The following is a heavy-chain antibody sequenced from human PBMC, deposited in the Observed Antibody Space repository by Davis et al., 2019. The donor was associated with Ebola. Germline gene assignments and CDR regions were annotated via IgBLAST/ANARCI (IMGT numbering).Heavy chain of an antibody. V-gene: IGHV1-2*06. D-gene: IGHD3/OR15-3a*01. J-gene: IGHJ4*02. Sequence: ASVKVSCKASGYTFSGYYMHWVRQAPGQGLEWMGRSDPKSGATNYAQKLQGRVSLTTDTSMNTAYMDLSRLRSDDTAVYYCARGVRVRPHHSDFWGQGSLVTVSS. CDR2: SDPKSGAT. CDR3: ARGVRVRPHHSDF. CDR1: GYTFSGYY.